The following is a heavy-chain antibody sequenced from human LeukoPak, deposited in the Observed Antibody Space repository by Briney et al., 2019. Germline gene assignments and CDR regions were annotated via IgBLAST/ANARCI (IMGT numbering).Heavy chain of an antibody. Sequence: SETLSLTCTVSGDSISGSNVYWGWIRHPPRGGLEWIATIYYGGHTYFTPSLKSRVTLSVDTAKNQFSLRLSSVTAADTAAYYCARHVIWDSYFDLWGRGTLVTVSS. J-gene: IGHJ2*01. CDR2: IYYGGHT. D-gene: IGHD3-10*01. CDR1: GDSISGSNVY. CDR3: ARHVIWDSYFDL. V-gene: IGHV4-39*01.